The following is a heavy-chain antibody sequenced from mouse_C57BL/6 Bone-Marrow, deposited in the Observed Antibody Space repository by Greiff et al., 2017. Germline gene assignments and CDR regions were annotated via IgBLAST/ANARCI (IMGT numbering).Heavy chain of an antibody. D-gene: IGHD1-1*01. Sequence: VQLQQSGAELVRPGASVKLSCTASGFNIKDDYMHWVKQMPEQGLEWIGWIDPENGDTEYASKFQGKATITAVKSSNTPYLQLSSLTSEDTAVYYCTTITTVVSKAYWGQGTLVTVSA. V-gene: IGHV14-4*01. CDR3: TTITTVVSKAY. CDR2: IDPENGDT. CDR1: GFNIKDDY. J-gene: IGHJ3*01.